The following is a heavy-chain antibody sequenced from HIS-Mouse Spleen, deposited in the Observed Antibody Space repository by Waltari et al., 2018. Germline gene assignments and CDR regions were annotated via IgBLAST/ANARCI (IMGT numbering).Heavy chain of an antibody. CDR3: ARVWLDDAFDI. Sequence: LEWVSSISSSSSYIYYADSVKGRFTISRDNAKNSLYLQMNSLRAEDTAVYYCARVWLDDAFDIWGQGTMVTVSS. D-gene: IGHD6-19*01. CDR2: ISSSSSYI. V-gene: IGHV3-21*01. J-gene: IGHJ3*02.